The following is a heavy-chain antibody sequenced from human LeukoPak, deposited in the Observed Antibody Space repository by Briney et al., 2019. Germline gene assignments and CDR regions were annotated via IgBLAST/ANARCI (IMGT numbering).Heavy chain of an antibody. CDR1: GFTFSSYW. CDR2: IKVDGSEK. V-gene: IGHV3-7*01. CDR3: ARVADEWELLHYMDV. D-gene: IGHD1-26*01. J-gene: IGHJ6*03. Sequence: GGSLRLSSAASGFTFSSYWMSWVRQAPGKGLEWVANIKVDGSEKYYVDSVKGRFTISRDNAKNSLYLQMDSLRAEDTAMYYCARVADEWELLHYMDVWGKGTTVTVSS.